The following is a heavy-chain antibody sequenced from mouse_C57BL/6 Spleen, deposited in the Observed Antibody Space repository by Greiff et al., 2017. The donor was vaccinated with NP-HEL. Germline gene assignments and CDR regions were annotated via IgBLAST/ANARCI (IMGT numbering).Heavy chain of an antibody. CDR1: GFNIKDDY. J-gene: IGHJ2*01. V-gene: IGHV14-4*01. Sequence: VQLKQSGAELVRPGASVKLSCTASGFNIKDDYMHWVKQRPEQGLEWIGWIDPENGDTEYASKFQGKATITADTSSNTAYLQLSSLTSEDTAVYYCTTHYGYDGFDYWGQGTTLTVSS. CDR3: TTHYGYDGFDY. D-gene: IGHD2-2*01. CDR2: IDPENGDT.